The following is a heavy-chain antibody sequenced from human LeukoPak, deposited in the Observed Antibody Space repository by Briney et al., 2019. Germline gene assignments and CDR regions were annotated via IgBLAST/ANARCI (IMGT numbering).Heavy chain of an antibody. Sequence: GGSLRLSCAASGFTFSSYAMSWVRQAPGKGLEWVSAISGSGGSTYYADSVKGRFTISRDNSKNTLFLQMNNLRVEDTAMYYCARDAGVAGPPLLDDWGQGTLVTVSS. CDR2: ISGSGGST. D-gene: IGHD6-19*01. J-gene: IGHJ4*02. CDR1: GFTFSSYA. CDR3: ARDAGVAGPPLLDD. V-gene: IGHV3-23*01.